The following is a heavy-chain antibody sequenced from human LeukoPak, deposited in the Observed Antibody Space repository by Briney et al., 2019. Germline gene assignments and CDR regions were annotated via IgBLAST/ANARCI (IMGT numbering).Heavy chain of an antibody. D-gene: IGHD6-19*01. V-gene: IGHV3-11*01. CDR3: AREGPVAVAHNFDY. J-gene: IGHJ4*02. CDR1: GFTFSDYY. Sequence: PGGSLRLSCAASGFTFSDYYVSWIRQAPGKGLEWVSYIGSSGITIYYADSVKGRFTISRDNAKNSLYLQMDSLRAEDTAVYYCAREGPVAVAHNFDYWGRGTLVTVSS. CDR2: IGSSGITI.